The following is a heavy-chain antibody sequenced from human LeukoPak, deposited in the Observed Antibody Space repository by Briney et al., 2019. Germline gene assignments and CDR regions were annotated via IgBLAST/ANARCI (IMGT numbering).Heavy chain of an antibody. D-gene: IGHD3-22*01. Sequence: GGSLRLSCAASGFTFSSYGMHWVRQAPGKGLEWVAFIRCDGSNKYYADSVKGRFTISRDNSKNTLYLQMNSLRAEDTAVYYCAKAAMIVVVTRNAFDIWGQGTMVTVSS. CDR1: GFTFSSYG. J-gene: IGHJ3*02. CDR3: AKAAMIVVVTRNAFDI. CDR2: IRCDGSNK. V-gene: IGHV3-30*02.